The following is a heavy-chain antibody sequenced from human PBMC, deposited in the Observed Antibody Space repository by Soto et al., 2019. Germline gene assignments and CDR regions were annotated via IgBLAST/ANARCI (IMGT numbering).Heavy chain of an antibody. D-gene: IGHD3-10*01. Sequence: GGSLRLSCAASGFTFSSYGMHWVRQAPGKGLEWVAVISYDGSNKYYADSVKGRFTISRDNSKHTLYLQMNSLRAEDTAVYYCAKGDYYGAGIYYNWFGPWGQGTLGTVSS. CDR2: ISYDGSNK. CDR1: GFTFSSYG. CDR3: AKGDYYGAGIYYNWFGP. V-gene: IGHV3-30*18. J-gene: IGHJ5*02.